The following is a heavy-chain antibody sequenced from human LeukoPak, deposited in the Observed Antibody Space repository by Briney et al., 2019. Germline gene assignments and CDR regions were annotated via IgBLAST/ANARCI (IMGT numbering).Heavy chain of an antibody. V-gene: IGHV4-59*01. Sequence: SETLSLTCTVSGGSISSYYWSRIRQPPGKGLEWIGYIYYSGSTNYNPSLKSRVTISVDTSKNQFSLKLSSVTAADTAVYYCARLNSSSYHYYYYGMDVWGQGTTVTVSS. CDR2: IYYSGST. J-gene: IGHJ6*02. CDR1: GGSISSYY. CDR3: ARLNSSSYHYYYYGMDV. D-gene: IGHD6-13*01.